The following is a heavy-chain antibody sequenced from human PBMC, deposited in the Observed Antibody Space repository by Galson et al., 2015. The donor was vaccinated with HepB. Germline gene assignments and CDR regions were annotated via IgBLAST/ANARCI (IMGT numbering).Heavy chain of an antibody. J-gene: IGHJ6*03. CDR3: ARDGDTAMDAYDFYMDV. Sequence: SLRLSCAASGFTFSSHGMHWVRQAPGKGLEWVAVISYDRSNYYYAASVRGRFIISRDNSKNTVYLQMNSLRHEDTAVYYCARDGDTAMDAYDFYMDVWGRGTTVTVSS. CDR2: ISYDRSNY. V-gene: IGHV3-30*03. CDR1: GFTFSSHG. D-gene: IGHD5-18*01.